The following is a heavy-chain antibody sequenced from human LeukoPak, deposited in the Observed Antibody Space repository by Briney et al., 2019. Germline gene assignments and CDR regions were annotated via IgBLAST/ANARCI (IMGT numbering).Heavy chain of an antibody. Sequence: GGSLRLSCAASGFALSEHYMDWVRQSPGKGLEWVGRSRDKLNSYFTEYAASVRGRFTISRDDSQNSLYLQMNSLRTEDAAVYYCARGRPGIRERYFDYWGQGALVTISS. J-gene: IGHJ4*02. CDR2: SRDKLNSYFT. CDR1: GFALSEHY. CDR3: ARGRPGIRERYFDY. D-gene: IGHD3-10*01. V-gene: IGHV3-72*01.